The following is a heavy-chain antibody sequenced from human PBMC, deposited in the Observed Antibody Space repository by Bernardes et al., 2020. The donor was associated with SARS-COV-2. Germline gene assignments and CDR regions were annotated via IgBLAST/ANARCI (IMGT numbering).Heavy chain of an antibody. CDR3: AAGPNWFDH. CDR1: GITFTSSA. V-gene: IGHV1-58*01. CDR2: IDVDGGGT. Sequence: SVKVSCEASGITFTSSAVQWVRQARGQRLEWMGWIDVDGGGTNYAQKFQERVTITWDVSIRTAYMDLSSLRSEDTAVYYCAAGPNWFDHWGQGTLLTVSS. J-gene: IGHJ5*02.